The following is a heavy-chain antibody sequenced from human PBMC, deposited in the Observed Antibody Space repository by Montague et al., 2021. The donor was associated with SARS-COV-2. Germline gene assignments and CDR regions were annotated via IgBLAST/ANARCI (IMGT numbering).Heavy chain of an antibody. CDR2: ISHSGDTK. Sequence: SLRLSCAASGLNFNMFPINWVRQVPGRGLEWVSSISHSGDTKYYADSMKGRFTISRDHSKNIVYLEMNSLRAEDTAVYYCAKEGLGYCTSICDGLDLWGQGTPVTVSS. D-gene: IGHD2-8*01. V-gene: IGHV3-23*01. CDR1: GLNFNMFP. CDR3: AKEGLGYCTSICDGLDL. J-gene: IGHJ6*02.